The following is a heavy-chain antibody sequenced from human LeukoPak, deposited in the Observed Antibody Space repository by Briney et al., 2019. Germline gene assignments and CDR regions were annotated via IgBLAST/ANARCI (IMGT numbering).Heavy chain of an antibody. CDR1: GYTFTSYD. Sequence: ASVKVSCKASGYTFTSYDINWVRQATGQGLEWMGWMNPNSGNTGYAQKFKGRVTITRNTSISTAYMELSSLRSEDTAVYYCATIAAAGLSQDYWGQGTLVTVSS. D-gene: IGHD6-13*01. J-gene: IGHJ4*02. CDR3: ATIAAAGLSQDY. V-gene: IGHV1-8*03. CDR2: MNPNSGNT.